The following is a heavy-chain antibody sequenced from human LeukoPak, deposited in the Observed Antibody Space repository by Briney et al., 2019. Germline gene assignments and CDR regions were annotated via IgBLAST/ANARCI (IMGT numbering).Heavy chain of an antibody. Sequence: ASVKVSCKASGYTFTNFYMHWVRQAPGQGLEWMGIINPRGGSASSAQKFQGRVTVTRDTSTSTVYMELSSLRSEDTAVYYCARDYHGSGSLTTFDYWGQGTLVTVS. J-gene: IGHJ4*02. CDR3: ARDYHGSGSLTTFDY. D-gene: IGHD3-10*01. CDR1: GYTFTNFY. V-gene: IGHV1-46*01. CDR2: INPRGGSA.